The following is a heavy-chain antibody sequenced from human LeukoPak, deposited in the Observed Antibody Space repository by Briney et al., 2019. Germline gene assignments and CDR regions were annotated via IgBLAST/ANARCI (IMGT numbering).Heavy chain of an antibody. CDR1: GFTFSSYW. D-gene: IGHD3-22*01. CDR2: IKQDGSEK. Sequence: GGSLRLSCAASGFTFSSYWMSWVRQAPGKGLEWVANIKQDGSEKYYVDSVKGRFTISGDNSKNTLYLQMNSLRAEDTAVYYCAKAYHGVVVIGGQGTLVTVSS. J-gene: IGHJ4*02. CDR3: AKAYHGVVVI. V-gene: IGHV3-7*03.